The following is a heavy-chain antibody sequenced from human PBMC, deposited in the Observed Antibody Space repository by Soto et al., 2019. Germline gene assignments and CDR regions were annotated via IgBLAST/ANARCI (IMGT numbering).Heavy chain of an antibody. CDR3: ANRRDGHKLNWVDP. J-gene: IGHJ5*02. V-gene: IGHV4-34*01. CDR1: GGSFSGYY. CDR2: INHSGST. Sequence: SETLSLTCAVYGGSFSGYYWSWIRQPPGKGLEWIGEINHSGSTNYNPSLKSRVTISVDTSKNQFSLKLSSVTAADTAVYYCANRRDGHKLNWVDPWGQGTLVTVSS.